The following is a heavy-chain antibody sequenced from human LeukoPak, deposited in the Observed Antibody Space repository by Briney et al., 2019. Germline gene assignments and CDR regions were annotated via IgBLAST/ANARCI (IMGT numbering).Heavy chain of an antibody. CDR2: YYSGGST. V-gene: IGHV3-53*01. CDR1: VLTVRSNH. CDR3: SGGGYYSCDY. D-gene: IGHD2-21*01. Sequence: GGSLRLSCAASVLTVRSNHMRRGPQAPGRALERNSVYYSGGSTYYADAVKGRLTISRDNSKNTLYLQMNSLRAEDTAVYYCSGGGYYSCDYWGQGTLVTVSS. J-gene: IGHJ4*02.